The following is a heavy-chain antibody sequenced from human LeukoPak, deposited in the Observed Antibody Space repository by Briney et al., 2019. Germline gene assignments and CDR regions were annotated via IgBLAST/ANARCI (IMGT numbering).Heavy chain of an antibody. CDR1: GGSISSNTYY. CDR3: ARHVVGAYAFDI. D-gene: IGHD1-26*01. V-gene: IGHV4-39*01. Sequence: PSETLSLTCTVSGGSISSNTYYWGWIRQPPGKGLEWIGSIYYSGSTYYNPSLKSRVTISVDTSKNQFSLKLSSVTAADTAVYYCARHVVGAYAFDIWGQGTMVTVSS. CDR2: IYYSGST. J-gene: IGHJ3*02.